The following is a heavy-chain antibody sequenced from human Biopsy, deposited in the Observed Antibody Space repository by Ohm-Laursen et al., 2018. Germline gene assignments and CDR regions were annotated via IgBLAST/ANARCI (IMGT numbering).Heavy chain of an antibody. CDR2: IRPLNGDT. Sequence: GSSVKVSCKTFGYNFISYSINWVRQAPGQGLEWMGWIRPLNGDTKYGQKFQDRVTMTTDTSTSTVYMELTSLRSDDTAVYYCARGEVTFGELIVSLDSWGQGTLVTVSS. J-gene: IGHJ4*02. CDR1: GYNFISYS. V-gene: IGHV1-18*01. CDR3: ARGEVTFGELIVSLDS. D-gene: IGHD3-16*02.